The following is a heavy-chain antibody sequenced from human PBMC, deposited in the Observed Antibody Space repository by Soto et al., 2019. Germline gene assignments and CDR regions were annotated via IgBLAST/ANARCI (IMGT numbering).Heavy chain of an antibody. CDR1: GASISSYY. J-gene: IGHJ3*02. D-gene: IGHD2-2*01. V-gene: IGHV4-59*08. CDR2: VYYSGST. Sequence: SETLSLTCTVSGASISSYYWNWIRQPPGKGLEWIGYVYYSGSTKYNPSLKSRVTILVDTAKNQISLDLSSVTAADTAVYYCARRYCGSTTCYGPSDAFDIWGQGTLVTVSS. CDR3: ARRYCGSTTCYGPSDAFDI.